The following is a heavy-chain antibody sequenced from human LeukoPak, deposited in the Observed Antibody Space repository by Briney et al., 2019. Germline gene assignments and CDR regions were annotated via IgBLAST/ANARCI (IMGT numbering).Heavy chain of an antibody. J-gene: IGHJ4*02. CDR3: AKETSSSFDY. Sequence: GGSLRLSCAASGFTFSSYAMNWVRQAPGKGLEWVSGISNSGGSTYYADSVKGRFTISRDNSKNTLYLQMNSLRAEDTAVYYCAKETSSSFDYWGQGTLVTVSS. D-gene: IGHD6-6*01. V-gene: IGHV3-23*01. CDR2: ISNSGGST. CDR1: GFTFSSYA.